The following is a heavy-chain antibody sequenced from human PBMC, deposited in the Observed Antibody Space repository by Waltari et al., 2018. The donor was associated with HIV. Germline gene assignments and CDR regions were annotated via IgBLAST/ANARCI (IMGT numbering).Heavy chain of an antibody. J-gene: IGHJ5*02. Sequence: QVQLQESGPGLVKPSQTLSLTCTVSGGSISSGSYYGSWIRQPAGKGLEWVGRIYISGSTNYNPALKSRVTISVDTSKNHFSLKLSSVTAADTAVYYCARGVPAATDWFDPWGQGTLVTVSS. D-gene: IGHD2-2*01. CDR2: IYISGST. CDR3: ARGVPAATDWFDP. CDR1: GGSISSGSYY. V-gene: IGHV4-61*02.